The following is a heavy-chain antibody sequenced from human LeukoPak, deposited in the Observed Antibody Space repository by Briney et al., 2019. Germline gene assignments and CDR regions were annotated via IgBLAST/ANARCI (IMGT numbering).Heavy chain of an antibody. Sequence: GGSLSSPWAAPGFTSSSNSMNWVRKARGKGRGWVSSISSSSRYICYADSVKARFTTSRDNAKNALYLQMNSLRAEHTAVYYCASAYDDWGQGTLVTVSS. J-gene: IGHJ4*02. CDR1: GFTSSSNS. CDR2: ISSSSRYI. V-gene: IGHV3-21*01. CDR3: ASAYDD.